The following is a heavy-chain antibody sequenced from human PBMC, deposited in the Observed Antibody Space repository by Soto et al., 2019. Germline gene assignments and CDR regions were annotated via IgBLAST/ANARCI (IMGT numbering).Heavy chain of an antibody. CDR3: ASYSSGYQANWFDP. D-gene: IGHD3-22*01. CDR1: GGSLSSYY. CDR2: IYYSGST. J-gene: IGHJ5*02. Sequence: PSETLSLTCVVSGGSLSSYYWSWIRQPPGKGLEWIGYIYYSGSTNYNPSLKSRVTISVDTSKNQFSLKLSSVTAADTAVYYCASYSSGYQANWFDPWGQGTLVTVSS. V-gene: IGHV4-59*12.